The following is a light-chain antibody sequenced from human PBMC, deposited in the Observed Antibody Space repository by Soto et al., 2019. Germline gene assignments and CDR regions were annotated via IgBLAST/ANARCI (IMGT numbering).Light chain of an antibody. CDR3: VLYMGSGIWV. CDR2: STN. J-gene: IGLJ3*02. V-gene: IGLV8-61*01. CDR1: SGSVSTSYY. Sequence: QAVVTQAPSFSVSPGGTVTLTCALSSGSVSTSYYPSWYQQTPGQAPRTLIYSTNTRSSGVPDRFSGSILGNKAALTITGAQADDESDYYCVLYMGSGIWVFGGGTKVTVL.